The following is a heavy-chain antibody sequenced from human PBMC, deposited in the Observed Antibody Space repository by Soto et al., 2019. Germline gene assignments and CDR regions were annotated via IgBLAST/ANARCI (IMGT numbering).Heavy chain of an antibody. CDR1: GYTFTSYG. CDR2: ISAYNGNT. D-gene: IGHD1-26*01. V-gene: IGHV1-18*04. CDR3: ARNRYSGSYLVFDY. J-gene: IGHJ4*02. Sequence: VASVKVSCKASGYTFTSYGISWVRQAPGQGLEWMGWISAYNGNTNYAQKLQGRVTMTTDTSTSTAYMELRSLRSDDTAVYYCARNRYSGSYLVFDYWGQGTLVTVSS.